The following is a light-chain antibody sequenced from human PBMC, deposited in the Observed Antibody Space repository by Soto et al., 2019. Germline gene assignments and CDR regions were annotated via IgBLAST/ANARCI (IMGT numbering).Light chain of an antibody. J-gene: IGLJ2*01. Sequence: QAVVTQEPSLTVSPGGTVTLTCSSSTGAVTSGYYPNWFQQKPGQAPRALIYSTSNTHSCTPARFSGSLLGGNAALTLSGVQPEDEDEYYCMLYYGGAQFVFGGGTQLTVL. V-gene: IGLV7-43*01. CDR1: TGAVTSGYY. CDR2: STS. CDR3: MLYYGGAQFV.